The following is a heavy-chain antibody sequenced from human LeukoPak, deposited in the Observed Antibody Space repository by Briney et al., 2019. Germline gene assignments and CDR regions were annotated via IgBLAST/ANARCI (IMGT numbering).Heavy chain of an antibody. Sequence: GGSLRLSCSASGFIFSNYWMTWVRQAPGKGLEWVANIKQDGSEKYYVDSVKGRFTISRDNAKNSLYLQMNSLRADDTAVYYCARDSGYSAFDYWGQGTLVTVSS. V-gene: IGHV3-7*05. J-gene: IGHJ4*02. CDR2: IKQDGSEK. CDR1: GFIFSNYW. D-gene: IGHD5-12*01. CDR3: ARDSGYSAFDY.